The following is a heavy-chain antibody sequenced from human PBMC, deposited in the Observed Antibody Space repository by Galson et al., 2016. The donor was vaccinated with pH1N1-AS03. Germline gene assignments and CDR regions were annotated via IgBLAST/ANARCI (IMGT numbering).Heavy chain of an antibody. Sequence: SLRLSCAASGFTFSSYSVNWVRQAPGKGLEWVSSISSRSSDIYYADSVKCRFTISRDNARRSLYLQMNSLRAEDTAVYYCATNIEQRYTSKWYKFDHWGPGTLVTVSS. CDR1: GFTFSSYS. D-gene: IGHD6-13*01. J-gene: IGHJ4*02. CDR3: ATNIEQRYTSKWYKFDH. V-gene: IGHV3-21*01. CDR2: ISSRSSDI.